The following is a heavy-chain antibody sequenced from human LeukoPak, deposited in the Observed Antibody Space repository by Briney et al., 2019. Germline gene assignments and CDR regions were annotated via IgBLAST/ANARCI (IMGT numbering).Heavy chain of an antibody. D-gene: IGHD2-8*02. J-gene: IGHJ4*01. CDR1: GGSISNYY. Sequence: SETLSLTCTVSGGSISNYYWSWIRQPPGKGLEWIGYIYYSGSTNYNPSLKSRVTISVDTSKNQFSLKLSSVTAADTAVYYCAGGTGGASWVYYRGPGTLVNLSS. V-gene: IGHV4-59*01. CDR2: IYYSGST. CDR3: AGGTGGASWVYY.